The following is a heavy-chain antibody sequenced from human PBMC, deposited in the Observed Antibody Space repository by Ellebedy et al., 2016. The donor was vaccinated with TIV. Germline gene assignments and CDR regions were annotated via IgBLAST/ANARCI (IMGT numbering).Heavy chain of an antibody. CDR2: IYYTGRT. J-gene: IGHJ4*02. Sequence: MPSETLSLTCTVSGGSISSVDYYWSWIRQPPGKGLEWIGYIYYTGRTYYSPSLKSRVTMSVDTSKEQFSLKLSSVTAADTAVYYCARQGHSSGWYVGEYYFDYWGQGTLVTVSS. CDR1: GGSISSVDYY. CDR3: ARQGHSSGWYVGEYYFDY. D-gene: IGHD6-19*01. V-gene: IGHV4-30-4*01.